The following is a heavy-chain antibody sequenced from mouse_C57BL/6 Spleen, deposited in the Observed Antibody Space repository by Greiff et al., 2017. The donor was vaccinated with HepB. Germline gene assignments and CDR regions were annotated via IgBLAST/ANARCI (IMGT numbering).Heavy chain of an antibody. J-gene: IGHJ1*03. CDR2: IDPEDGDT. CDR3: TTGYYKDWYFDV. CDR1: GFNIKDYY. V-gene: IGHV14-1*01. Sequence: VHVKQSGAELVRPGASVKLSCTASGFNIKDYYMHWVKQRPEQGLEWIGRIDPEDGDTEYAPKFQGKATMTADTSSNTAYLQLSSLTSEDTAVYYCTTGYYKDWYFDVWGTGTTVTVSS. D-gene: IGHD2-3*01.